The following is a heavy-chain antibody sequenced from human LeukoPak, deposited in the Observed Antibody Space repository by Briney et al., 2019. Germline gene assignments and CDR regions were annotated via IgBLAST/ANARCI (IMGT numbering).Heavy chain of an antibody. D-gene: IGHD2-2*01. CDR3: ARTRRGYCSSTSCPYYFDY. CDR2: IYYSGST. J-gene: IGHJ4*02. Sequence: SETLSLTCTVSGDSISGGGYYWSWIRQHPGKGLEWIGHIYYSGSTYYNPSLKSRVTISVDTSKNQFSLKLSSVTAADTAVYYCARTRRGYCSSTSCPYYFDYWGQGTLVTVSS. CDR1: GDSISGGGYY. V-gene: IGHV4-31*03.